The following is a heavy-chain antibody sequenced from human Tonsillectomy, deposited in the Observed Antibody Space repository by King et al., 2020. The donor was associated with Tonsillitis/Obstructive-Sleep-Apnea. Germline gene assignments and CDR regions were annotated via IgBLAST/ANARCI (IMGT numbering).Heavy chain of an antibody. CDR2: IDWDDDK. D-gene: IGHD3-10*01. V-gene: IGHV2-70*11. CDR1: GFSLSTSGMC. CDR3: ARTYYYGSGSYSLSYYYYYMDV. J-gene: IGHJ6*03. Sequence: VTLKESGPALVKPTQTLTLTCTFSGFSLSTSGMCVSWIRQPPGKALEWLARIDWDDDKYYSTSLKTRFTISKDTSKNQVVLTMTNMDPVDTATYYCARTYYYGSGSYSLSYYYYYMDVWGKGTTVTVSS.